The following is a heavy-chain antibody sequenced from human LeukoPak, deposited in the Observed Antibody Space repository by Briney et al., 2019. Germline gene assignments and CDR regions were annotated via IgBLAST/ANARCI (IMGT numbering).Heavy chain of an antibody. J-gene: IGHJ4*02. CDR3: ANAMLSRSFFLDY. CDR2: IRYDGSNK. Sequence: GGSLRLSCAASGFTFSSYGMHWVRQAPGKGLEWVAFIRYDGSNKYCADSVKGRFTISRDNSKNTLYLQMNSLRAEDTAVYYCANAMLSRSFFLDYWGQGTLVTVSS. V-gene: IGHV3-30*02. D-gene: IGHD2-8*01. CDR1: GFTFSSYG.